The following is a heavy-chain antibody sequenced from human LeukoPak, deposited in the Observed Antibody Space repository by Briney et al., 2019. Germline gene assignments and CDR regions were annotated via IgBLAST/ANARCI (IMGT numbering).Heavy chain of an antibody. D-gene: IGHD3-22*01. V-gene: IGHV3-74*01. CDR1: GFTFSNYW. CDR2: INSDGSST. J-gene: IGHJ4*02. Sequence: GGSLRPSCAASGFTFSNYWMHWVRQAPGKGLVWVSRINSDGSSTNYADSVKGRFTISRDNSKNTLYLQMNSLRAEDTAVYYCARVPDYYDSSGYWGLDYWGQGTLVTVSS. CDR3: ARVPDYYDSSGYWGLDY.